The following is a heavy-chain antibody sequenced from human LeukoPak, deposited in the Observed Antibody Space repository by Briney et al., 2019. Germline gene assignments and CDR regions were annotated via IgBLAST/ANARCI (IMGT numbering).Heavy chain of an antibody. CDR1: GYTLTELS. CDR2: INAGNDNT. CDR3: ARVFMSTVTTGSYFDY. V-gene: IGHV1-3*01. D-gene: IGHD4-11*01. J-gene: IGHJ4*02. Sequence: ASVKVSCKVSGYTLTELSMHWVRQAPGQRLEWMGWINAGNDNTKYSQKLQGRVTMTTDTSTSTAYMELRSLRSDDTAVYYCARVFMSTVTTGSYFDYWGQGTLVTVSS.